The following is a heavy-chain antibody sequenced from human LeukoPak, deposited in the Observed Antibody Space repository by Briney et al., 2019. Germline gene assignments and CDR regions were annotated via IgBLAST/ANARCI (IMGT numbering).Heavy chain of an antibody. CDR2: IYPGDSDT. Sequence: GESLMISCKGSGYSFTSYWIGWVRQMPGKGLEWMGIIYPGDSDTRYSPSFQGQVTISADKSISTAYLQRSSLKASDTAMYYCARLRQQLPTEGDYWGQGTTVTVSS. CDR3: ARLRQQLPTEGDY. V-gene: IGHV5-51*01. D-gene: IGHD6-13*01. CDR1: GYSFTSYW. J-gene: IGHJ4*03.